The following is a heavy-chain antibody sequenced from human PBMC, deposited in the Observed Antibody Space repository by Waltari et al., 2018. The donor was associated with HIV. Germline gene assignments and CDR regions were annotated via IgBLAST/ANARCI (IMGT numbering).Heavy chain of an antibody. CDR3: ARARVTMRDAFDI. J-gene: IGHJ3*02. CDR1: GFTFSSYG. V-gene: IGHV3-33*01. CDR2: RWYDGSNK. Sequence: QVQLVESGGGVVQPGRSLRLSCAASGFTFSSYGMHWVRQAPGKGLEWVAVRWYDGSNKYYADSVKGRFTISRDNSKNTLYLQMNSLRAEDTAVYYCARARVTMRDAFDIWGQGTMVTVSS. D-gene: IGHD3-22*01.